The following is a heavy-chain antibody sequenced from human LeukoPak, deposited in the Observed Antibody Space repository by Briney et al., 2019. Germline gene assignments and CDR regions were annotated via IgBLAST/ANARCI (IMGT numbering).Heavy chain of an antibody. V-gene: IGHV4-59*01. Sequence: PSETLSLTCTVSGGSISSYYWSWIRQPPGKGLEWIGYIYYSGSTNYNPSLKSRVTISVDTSKNQFSLKLSSVTAADTAVYYCAREGYSGGYPTDPNWFDPWGQGTLVTVSS. D-gene: IGHD1-26*01. CDR1: GGSISSYY. CDR3: AREGYSGGYPTDPNWFDP. CDR2: IYYSGST. J-gene: IGHJ5*02.